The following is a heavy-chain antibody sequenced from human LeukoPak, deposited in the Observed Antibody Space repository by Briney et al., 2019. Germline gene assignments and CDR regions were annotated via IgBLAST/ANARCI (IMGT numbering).Heavy chain of an antibody. V-gene: IGHV3-48*03. CDR3: ARDEFGATVTTPYFDY. J-gene: IGHJ4*02. D-gene: IGHD4-17*01. Sequence: PGGSLRLSCAASGFTFSSYEMNWVRQAPGKGLEWVSYISSSGSTIYYADSVKGRYTLSRDNAKNSLYLQMNSLRAEDTAVYYCARDEFGATVTTPYFDYWGQGTLVTVSS. CDR2: ISSSGSTI. CDR1: GFTFSSYE.